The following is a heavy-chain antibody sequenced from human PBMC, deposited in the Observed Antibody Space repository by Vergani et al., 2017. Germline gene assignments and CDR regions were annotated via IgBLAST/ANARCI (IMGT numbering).Heavy chain of an antibody. CDR3: AXDGEEYDKDALDV. J-gene: IGHJ3*01. Sequence: QVQLQESGPGLVKPSQTLALTCTVSGGSFSTGGQSWTWLRQSAGKGLEWIGRIYTSGATNYNPSLRSRATMSVDASKKQFSLKLTSVTAADTAVYYCAXDGEEYDKDALDVWGQGTKVTVTS. D-gene: IGHD2-21*01. V-gene: IGHV4-61*02. CDR2: IYTSGAT. CDR1: GGSFSTGGQS.